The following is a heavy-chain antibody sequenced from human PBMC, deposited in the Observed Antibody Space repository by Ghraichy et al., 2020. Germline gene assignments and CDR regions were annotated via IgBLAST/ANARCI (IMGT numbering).Heavy chain of an antibody. J-gene: IGHJ4*02. CDR3: ATDWLGKGWYYFDY. CDR1: GYTLTELS. CDR2: FDPEDGET. Sequence: ASVKVSCKVSGYTLTELSMHWVRQAPGKGLEWMGGFDPEDGETIYAQKFQGRVTMTEDTSTDTAYMELSSLRSEDTAVYYCATDWLGKGWYYFDYWGQGTLVTVSS. D-gene: IGHD6-19*01. V-gene: IGHV1-24*01.